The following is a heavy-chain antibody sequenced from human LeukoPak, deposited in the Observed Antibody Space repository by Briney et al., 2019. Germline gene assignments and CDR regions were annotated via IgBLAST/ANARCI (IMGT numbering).Heavy chain of an antibody. CDR1: GGSISSDY. D-gene: IGHD6-19*01. J-gene: IGHJ4*02. V-gene: IGHV4-59*01. CDR2: IYYSGGI. Sequence: SETLSLTCTVSGGSISSDYWSWVRQPPGKGLEWIGYIYYSGGINYNPSLESRVTFSVDRSKNQYSLKLTSVTAADTATYYCARETSLAGFASGLGFNYWGQGILVTVSS. CDR3: ARETSLAGFASGLGFNY.